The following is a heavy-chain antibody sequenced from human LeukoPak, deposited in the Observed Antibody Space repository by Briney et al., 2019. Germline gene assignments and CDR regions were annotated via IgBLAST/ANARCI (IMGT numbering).Heavy chain of an antibody. CDR3: ARLSQTPDYYSNGGYYYLGY. CDR1: RYTFTSYD. Sequence: ASVKVSCKASRYTFTSYDINWVREAAGQRLEWMGWMNPNTGRTGFAQKFQGRLTMTRDASISAAYMELSSLRSDDTAVYYCARLSQTPDYYSNGGYYYLGYWGQGTPVTVSS. D-gene: IGHD3-22*01. V-gene: IGHV1-8*01. CDR2: MNPNTGRT. J-gene: IGHJ4*02.